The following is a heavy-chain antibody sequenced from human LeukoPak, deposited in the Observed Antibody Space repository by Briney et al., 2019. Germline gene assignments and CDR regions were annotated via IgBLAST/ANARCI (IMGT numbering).Heavy chain of an antibody. CDR3: TGVVISVGYYFDY. V-gene: IGHV4-34*01. CDR1: GGSFSGYY. Sequence: PSETLSLTCAVYGGSFSGYYWSWIRQPPGKGLEWIGELNHSGSTNYNPSLKSRVTISVDTSKNQFSLKLSSVTAADTAVYYCTGVVISVGYYFDYWGQGTLVTVSS. J-gene: IGHJ4*02. D-gene: IGHD3-22*01. CDR2: LNHSGST.